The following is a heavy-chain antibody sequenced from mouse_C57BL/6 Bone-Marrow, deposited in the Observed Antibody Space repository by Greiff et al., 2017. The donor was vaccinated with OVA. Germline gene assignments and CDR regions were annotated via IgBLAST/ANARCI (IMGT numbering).Heavy chain of an antibody. CDR1: GFNIKDDY. J-gene: IGHJ2*01. V-gene: IGHV14-4*01. Sequence: VHVKQSGAELVRPGASVKLSCTASGFNIKDDYMHWVKQRPEQGLEWIGWIDPENGDTEYASKFQGKATITADTSSNTAYLQLSSLTSEDTAVYYCTTEGSSGYWGQGTTLTVSS. CDR2: IDPENGDT. CDR3: TTEGSSGY. D-gene: IGHD3-1*01.